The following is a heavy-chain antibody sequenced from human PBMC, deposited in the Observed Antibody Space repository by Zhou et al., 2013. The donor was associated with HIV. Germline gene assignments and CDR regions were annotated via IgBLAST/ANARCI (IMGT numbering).Heavy chain of an antibody. V-gene: IGHV1-18*01. CDR2: ISGYNGNT. D-gene: IGHD6-19*01. CDR1: GYAFDRYD. CDR3: ARAARIEQWLEAYYFDY. Sequence: QAQLVQSGDEVKKPGASVKVSCKASGYAFDRYDISWVRQAPGQGLEWMGWISGYNGNTNYAQNLQGRVTMTTDTSTSTAYMELRSLRSDDTAVYYCARAARIEQWLEAYYFDYWGQGTLVTVSS. J-gene: IGHJ4*02.